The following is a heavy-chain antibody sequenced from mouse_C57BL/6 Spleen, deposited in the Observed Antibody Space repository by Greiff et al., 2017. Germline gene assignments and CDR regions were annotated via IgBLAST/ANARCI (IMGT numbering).Heavy chain of an antibody. CDR3: SRNYALCSGYGGLAY. Sequence: VQLQQSGGGLVKPGGSLKLSCAASGFTFSSYAMSWVRQTPEKRLEWVATISDGGSYTYYPDNVKGRFTISRDNAKNNLYLQMAHLKSEDTAMYYCSRNYALCSGYGGLAYWGPGTLVTVST. J-gene: IGHJ3*01. V-gene: IGHV5-4*01. D-gene: IGHD6-1*01. CDR1: GFTFSSYA. CDR2: ISDGGSYT.